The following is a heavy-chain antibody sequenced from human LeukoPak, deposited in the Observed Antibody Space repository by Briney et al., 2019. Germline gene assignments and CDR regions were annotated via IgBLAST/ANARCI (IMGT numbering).Heavy chain of an antibody. J-gene: IGHJ4*02. CDR1: GGSISSNNYY. Sequence: SEPLSLSCSVSGGSISSNNYYWGWFRRPPGKGLKWIGSIYYSGSTYYNPSLKSRVTISVDTSKNQFALKLSSVTAADTAVYYCARDRSSYFDSWGQGTLVTVSA. V-gene: IGHV4-39*01. CDR2: IYYSGST. D-gene: IGHD1-14*01. CDR3: ARDRSSYFDS.